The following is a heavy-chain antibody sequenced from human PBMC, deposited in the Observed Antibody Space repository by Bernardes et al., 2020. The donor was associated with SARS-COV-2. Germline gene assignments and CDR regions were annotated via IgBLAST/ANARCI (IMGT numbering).Heavy chain of an antibody. CDR2: IYYRGST. D-gene: IGHD2-2*01. Sequence: SETLSLTCIVSGDSISTNYWSWIRQSPRRGLEFIGYIYYRGSTNYNPSLKIRITISVDTSKSQFSLRLTSLTAADTAVYYWARETRNNWFDAWGQGTLVNVSS. J-gene: IGHJ5*02. CDR1: GDSISTNY. V-gene: IGHV4-59*12. CDR3: ARETRNNWFDA.